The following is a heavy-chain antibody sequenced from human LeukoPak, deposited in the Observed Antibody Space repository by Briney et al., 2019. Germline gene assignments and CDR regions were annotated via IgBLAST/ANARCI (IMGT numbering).Heavy chain of an antibody. CDR3: ARTPERYTGVGGTRGLDWFDP. V-gene: IGHV1-24*01. J-gene: IGHJ5*02. CDR1: GYTLTELS. Sequence: GASVKVSCKVSGYTLTELSMHWVRQAPGKGLEWMGGFDPEDGETIYVQKFQGRVTMTTDTSTSTAYMELRSLRSDDTAVYYCARTPERYTGVGGTRGLDWFDPWGQGTLVTVSS. D-gene: IGHD1-1*01. CDR2: FDPEDGET.